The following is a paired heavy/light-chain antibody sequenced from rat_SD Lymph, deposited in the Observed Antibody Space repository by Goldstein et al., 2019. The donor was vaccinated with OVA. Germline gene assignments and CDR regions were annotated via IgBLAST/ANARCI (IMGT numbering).Heavy chain of an antibody. V-gene: IGHV5-31*01. CDR2: ITFSGGNT. J-gene: IGHJ2*01. CDR3: TFVYGGSYFDY. CDR1: GFIFDNYW. D-gene: IGHD1-11*01. Sequence: EVQLVESGGGLVQSGRSLKLTCVASGFIFDNYWMTWIRQAPGKGLEWVASITFSGGNTFYADSVRGRFIISRDNAKSTLYLQMNSLRSEDTATYYCTFVYGGSYFDYWGQGVMVTVSS.
Light chain of an antibody. J-gene: IGKJ1*01. CDR1: SSVSY. CDR2: ETS. CDR3: HQWSGTPWT. V-gene: IGKV4S7*01. Sequence: EIVLTQSPTTMAASPGEKVSITCRASSSVSYVYWYQQKSGASPKPWIYETSKLASGVPDRFSGSGSGTSFSFTISSMETEDAATYYCHQWSGTPWTFGGGTKLELK.